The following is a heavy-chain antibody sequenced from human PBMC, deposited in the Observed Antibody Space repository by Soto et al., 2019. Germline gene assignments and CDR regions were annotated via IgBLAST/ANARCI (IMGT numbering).Heavy chain of an antibody. D-gene: IGHD2-15*01. CDR3: AGLRGYAGSPIDY. J-gene: IGHJ4*02. Sequence: TSETLSLTCTVSSGSIIGGYWRWIRQPPGKELEWIGYIPYSGNTNYNPSLKSRVTMSVDTPKNQFSLRLSSVTTADTAVYYCAGLRGYAGSPIDYWGQGTLVTV. CDR2: IPYSGNT. V-gene: IGHV4-59*01. CDR1: SGSIIGGY.